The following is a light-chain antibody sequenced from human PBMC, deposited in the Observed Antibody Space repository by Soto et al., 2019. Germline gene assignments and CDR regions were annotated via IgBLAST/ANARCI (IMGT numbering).Light chain of an antibody. CDR1: QNVNNY. J-gene: IGKJ2*01. V-gene: IGKV1-39*01. Sequence: DVQMTQSPSSLSASVGDRVTISCRASQNVNNYLNWYQQKPGKAPKLLIYAASRLQGGVPARFSGSGSGTDFTLTISSLQPEDFATYYCQQSYSTPPFTFGQGTNLEI. CDR2: AAS. CDR3: QQSYSTPPFT.